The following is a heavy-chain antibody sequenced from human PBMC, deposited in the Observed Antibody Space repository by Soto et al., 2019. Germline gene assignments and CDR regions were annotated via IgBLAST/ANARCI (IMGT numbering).Heavy chain of an antibody. CDR3: AKDGRNFWRGYYSYQFDS. V-gene: IGHV1-2*02. CDR1: GFSFSDYY. J-gene: IGHJ4*02. D-gene: IGHD3-3*01. CDR2: THPNNGAT. Sequence: QVQLVPSGADVKKPGASVKVSCKTSGFSFSDYYLHWVRQVPGEGLEWMGWTHPNNGATKYARKFLGRVTMTRDTSTNTAYMELSGLRSDDTAVYYCAKDGRNFWRGYYSYQFDSWGQGSLVTVSS.